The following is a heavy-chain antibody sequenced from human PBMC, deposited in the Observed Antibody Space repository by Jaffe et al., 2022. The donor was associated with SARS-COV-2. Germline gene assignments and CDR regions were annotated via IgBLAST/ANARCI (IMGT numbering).Heavy chain of an antibody. CDR2: IKQDGSDK. V-gene: IGHV3-7*03. CDR1: GVTFSKYW. J-gene: IGHJ4*02. D-gene: IGHD3-16*01. CDR3: ARDGAIHYFDY. Sequence: EVQVVESGGGLVQPGGSLRLSCAASGVTFSKYWMTWVRQAPGKGLEWVANIKQDGSDKYYVDSVKGRFTISRDNAKNILYLQMNSLRAEDTAVYYCARDGAIHYFDYWGQGTLVTVSS.